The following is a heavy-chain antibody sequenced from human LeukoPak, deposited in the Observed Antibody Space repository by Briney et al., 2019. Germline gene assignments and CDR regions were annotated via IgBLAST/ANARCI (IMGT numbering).Heavy chain of an antibody. CDR2: IYSGGST. Sequence: GGSLRLSCAASGFIVSSNYMNWVRQAPGKGLEWVSVIYSGGSTYYADSVKGRFTISRGNSKNALYLQMNSLRAEDTAVYYCARGQNIPAWGQGTLVTVSS. J-gene: IGHJ4*02. D-gene: IGHD1/OR15-1a*01. CDR3: ARGQNIPA. V-gene: IGHV3-53*01. CDR1: GFIVSSNY.